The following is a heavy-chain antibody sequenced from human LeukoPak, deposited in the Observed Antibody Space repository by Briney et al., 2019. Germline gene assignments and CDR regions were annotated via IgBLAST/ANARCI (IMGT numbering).Heavy chain of an antibody. CDR2: IYYSGST. Sequence: PSETLSHTCTVSGGSISSSSYYWGWIRQPPGKELEWIGSIYYSGSTYYNPSLQSRVTISVDTSKNQFSLKLSSVTAADTAVYYCARVLRFLEWSENWFDPWGQGTLVTVSS. J-gene: IGHJ5*02. V-gene: IGHV4-39*01. CDR1: GGSISSSSYY. D-gene: IGHD3-3*01. CDR3: ARVLRFLEWSENWFDP.